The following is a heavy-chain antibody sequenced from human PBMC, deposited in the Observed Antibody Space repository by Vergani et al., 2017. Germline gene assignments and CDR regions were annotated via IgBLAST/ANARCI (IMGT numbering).Heavy chain of an antibody. J-gene: IGHJ6*03. V-gene: IGHV4-34*01. CDR2: INHSGST. Sequence: QVQLQQWGAGLLKPSETLSLTCAVYGGSFSGYYWSWIRQPPGKGLEWIGEINHSGSTNYNPSLKSRVTISVDTSKNQFSLKLSSVTAADTAVYYCARNGGGAARYYYYYYKDVWGKGTTVTVSS. CDR3: ARNGGGAARYYYYYYKDV. CDR1: GGSFSGYY. D-gene: IGHD6-6*01.